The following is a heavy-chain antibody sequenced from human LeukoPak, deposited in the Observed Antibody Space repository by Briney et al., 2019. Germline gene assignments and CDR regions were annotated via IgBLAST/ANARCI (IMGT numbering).Heavy chain of an antibody. V-gene: IGHV1-46*01. D-gene: IGHD6-19*01. CDR3: ARVRFSSGWYIAFDM. CDR2: INPSGGST. CDR1: GYTFTSYY. Sequence: ASVKVSCKASGYTFTSYYMHWVRQALGQGLEWMGIINPSGGSTTYAQKFQGRVTMTRDTSTSTVYMELSSLRSEDTAVYYCARVRFSSGWYIAFDMWGQGTMVTVSS. J-gene: IGHJ3*02.